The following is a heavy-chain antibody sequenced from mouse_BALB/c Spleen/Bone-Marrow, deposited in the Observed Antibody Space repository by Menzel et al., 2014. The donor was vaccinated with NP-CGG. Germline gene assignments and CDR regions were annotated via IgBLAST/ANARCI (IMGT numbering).Heavy chain of an antibody. D-gene: IGHD1-1*01. V-gene: IGHV1S81*02. J-gene: IGHJ1*01. CDR3: TRDHYYYGSSYWYFDV. Sequence: SGAELVKPGAPVKLSCKASGYTFTSYYMYWVKQRPGQGLEWIGGINPSNGGTNFNEKFKSKATLTVDKSSSTAYMQLSGLTSEDSAVYYCTRDHYYYGSSYWYFDVWGAGTTVTVSS. CDR2: INPSNGGT. CDR1: GYTFTSYY.